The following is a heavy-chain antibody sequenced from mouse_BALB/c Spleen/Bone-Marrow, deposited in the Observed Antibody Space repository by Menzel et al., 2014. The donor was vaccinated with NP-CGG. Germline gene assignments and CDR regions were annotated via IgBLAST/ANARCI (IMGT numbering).Heavy chain of an antibody. CDR2: IDPSDSYT. V-gene: IGHV1-69*02. CDR3: ARGGDNYAWFPY. J-gene: IGHJ3*01. D-gene: IGHD1-3*01. CDR1: GYTFTTYW. Sequence: QVHVKQSGAEFVKPGASVKLSCKASGYTFTTYWMHWVKQRPGQGLEWIGQIDPSDSYTNYSQKFKGKATLTVDKSSSTAYMQLSSLSSEDSGVYYCARGGDNYAWFPYWGQGTLVTVSA.